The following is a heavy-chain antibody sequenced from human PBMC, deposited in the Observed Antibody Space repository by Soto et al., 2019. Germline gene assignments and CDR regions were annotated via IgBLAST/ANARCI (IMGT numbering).Heavy chain of an antibody. CDR3: ISGDSSGWDPPRY. CDR1: GFTFSGSA. V-gene: IGHV3-73*01. J-gene: IGHJ4*02. CDR2: IRSKANSYAT. Sequence: GGSLRLSCAASGFTFSGSAMHWVRQASGKGLEWVGRIRSKANSYATAYAASVKGRFTISRDDSKNTAYLQMNSLKTEDTAVYYCISGDSSGWDPPRYWGQGTLVTSPQ. D-gene: IGHD6-19*01.